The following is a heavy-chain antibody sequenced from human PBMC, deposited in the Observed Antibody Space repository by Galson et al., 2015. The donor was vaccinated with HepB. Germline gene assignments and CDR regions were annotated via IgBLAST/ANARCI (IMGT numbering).Heavy chain of an antibody. CDR2: IRSSGSTI. D-gene: IGHD1-1*01. V-gene: IGHV3-11*01. J-gene: IGHJ4*02. Sequence: SLRLSCAASGFTFSDYYMSWIRQAPGKGLEWVSSIRSSGSTIYYADSVKGRFTISRDNAKNTLYLQMNSLRAEDTAVYYCARTTSSHYYFDYWGQGTLVTVSS. CDR1: GFTFSDYY. CDR3: ARTTSSHYYFDY.